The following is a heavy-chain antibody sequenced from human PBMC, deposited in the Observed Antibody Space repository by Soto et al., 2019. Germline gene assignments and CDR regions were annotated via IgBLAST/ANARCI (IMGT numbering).Heavy chain of an antibody. CDR3: ARSIVVVTALDY. D-gene: IGHD2-21*02. CDR2: INAGNGNT. Sequence: GASVKVSCKASGYTFTSYAIHWVRQAPGQRLEWMGWINAGNGNTKYSQKFQGRVTITRDTSASTAYMELSSLRSEDTAVYYCARSIVVVTALDYWGQGTPVTVSS. J-gene: IGHJ4*02. CDR1: GYTFTSYA. V-gene: IGHV1-3*01.